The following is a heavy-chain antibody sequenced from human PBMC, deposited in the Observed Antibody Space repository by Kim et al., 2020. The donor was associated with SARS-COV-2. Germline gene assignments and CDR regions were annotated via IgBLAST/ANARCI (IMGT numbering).Heavy chain of an antibody. Sequence: GGSLRLSCAASGFTFSSYGMHWVRQAPGKGLEWVAVISYDGSNKYYADSVKGRFTISRDNSKNTLYLQMNSLRAEDTAVYYCARDGSYYGSGSYFPNWFDPWGQGTLVTVSS. J-gene: IGHJ5*02. CDR2: ISYDGSNK. D-gene: IGHD3-10*01. CDR3: ARDGSYYGSGSYFPNWFDP. V-gene: IGHV3-33*05. CDR1: GFTFSSYG.